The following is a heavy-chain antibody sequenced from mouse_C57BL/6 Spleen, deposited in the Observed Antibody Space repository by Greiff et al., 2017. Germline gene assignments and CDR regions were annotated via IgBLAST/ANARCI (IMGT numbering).Heavy chain of an antibody. D-gene: IGHD2-3*01. CDR1: GFNIKDDY. Sequence: EVKLQQSGAELVRPGASVKLSCTASGFNIKDDYMHWVKQRPEQGLEWIGWIDPENGDTEYASKFQGKATITADTSSNTAYLQLSSLTSEDTAVCYCTRGGYYDFDYWGQGTTLTVSS. V-gene: IGHV14-4*01. CDR2: IDPENGDT. CDR3: TRGGYYDFDY. J-gene: IGHJ2*01.